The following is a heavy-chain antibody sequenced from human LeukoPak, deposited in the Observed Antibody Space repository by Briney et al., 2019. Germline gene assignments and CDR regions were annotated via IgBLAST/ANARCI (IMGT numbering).Heavy chain of an antibody. CDR2: IYTSGST. D-gene: IGHD2-2*02. J-gene: IGHJ6*03. V-gene: IGHV4-4*07. Sequence: PSETLSLTCTVSGGSISSYYWSWIRQPAGKGLEWIGRIYTSGSTNYNPSLKSRVTMSVDTSKSQFSLKLSSVTAADTAVYYCARVHQLGYCSSTSCYTREVGYMDVWGKGTTVTVSS. CDR1: GGSISSYY. CDR3: ARVHQLGYCSSTSCYTREVGYMDV.